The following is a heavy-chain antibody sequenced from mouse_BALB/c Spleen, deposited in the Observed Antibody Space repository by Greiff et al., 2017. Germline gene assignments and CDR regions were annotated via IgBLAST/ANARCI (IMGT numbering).Heavy chain of an antibody. V-gene: IGHV1S132*01. D-gene: IGHD4-1*01. CDR3: ARSGGTFDY. Sequence: QVQLKQSGAELVKPGASVKLSCKTSGYTFTSYWIQWVKQRPGQGLGWIGEIFPGTGTTYYNEKFKGKATLTIDTSSSTAYMQLSSLTSEDSAVYFCARSGGTFDYWGQGTTLTVSS. J-gene: IGHJ2*01. CDR2: IFPGTGTT. CDR1: GYTFTSYW.